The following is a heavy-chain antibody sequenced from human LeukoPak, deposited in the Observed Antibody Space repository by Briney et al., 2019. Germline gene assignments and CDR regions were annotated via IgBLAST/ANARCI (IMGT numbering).Heavy chain of an antibody. J-gene: IGHJ6*02. Sequence: AGGSLRLSCAASGSTFSSYWMSWVRQAPGKGLEWVANIKQDGSEKYYVDSVKGRFTISRDNAKNSLYLQMNSLRAEDTAVYYCARWYYYDSSGYYSDYYYYGMDVWGQGTTVTVSS. D-gene: IGHD3-22*01. CDR1: GSTFSSYW. CDR2: IKQDGSEK. CDR3: ARWYYYDSSGYYSDYYYYGMDV. V-gene: IGHV3-7*01.